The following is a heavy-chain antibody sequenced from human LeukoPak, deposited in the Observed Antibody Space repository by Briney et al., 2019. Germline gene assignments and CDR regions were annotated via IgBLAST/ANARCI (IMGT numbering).Heavy chain of an antibody. CDR1: GLIFSSYG. J-gene: IGHJ3*02. D-gene: IGHD3-22*01. CDR2: IRYDASDK. CDR3: AKDRSGGYYDSSGYHYPLIDYDAFDI. V-gene: IGHV3-30*02. Sequence: GGSLRLSCAASGLIFSSYGMHWVRQAPDKGLEWVAFIRYDASDKKYADSVKGRFSISRDNSKNMLYLQMNSLRAEDTAVYYCAKDRSGGYYDSSGYHYPLIDYDAFDIWGQGTMVTVSS.